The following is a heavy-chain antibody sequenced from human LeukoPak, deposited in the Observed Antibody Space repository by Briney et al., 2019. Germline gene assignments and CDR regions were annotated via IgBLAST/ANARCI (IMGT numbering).Heavy chain of an antibody. V-gene: IGHV3-7*01. CDR3: ARDAFRARYFDL. J-gene: IGHJ2*01. Sequence: PGGFLRLSWAASGYTFTNYWMSWVRQAPAKGLEWVANIKYDGREKWYVDSVKGRFTISRDNAKNSIFLQMNSLRAEDTAIYYCARDAFRARYFDLWGRGTLVTVSS. CDR1: GYTFTNYW. CDR2: IKYDGREK. D-gene: IGHD3-10*01.